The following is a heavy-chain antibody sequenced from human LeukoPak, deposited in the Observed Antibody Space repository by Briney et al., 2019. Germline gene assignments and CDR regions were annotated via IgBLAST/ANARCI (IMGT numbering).Heavy chain of an antibody. CDR1: GFTFDDYG. J-gene: IGHJ6*03. V-gene: IGHV3-20*04. CDR3: AKGSSSSWYGDYYYYMDV. CDR2: INWNGGST. D-gene: IGHD6-13*01. Sequence: GGSLRLSCAASGFTFDDYGMSWVRQAPGKGLEWVSGINWNGGSTGYADSVKGRFTISRDNAKNSLYLQMNSLRPEDTALYYCAKGSSSSWYGDYYYYMDVWGKGTTVTVSS.